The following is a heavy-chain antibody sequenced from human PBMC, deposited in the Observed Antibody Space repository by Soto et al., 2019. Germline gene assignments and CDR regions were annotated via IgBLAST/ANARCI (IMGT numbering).Heavy chain of an antibody. D-gene: IGHD5-12*01. CDR1: GYTFTGYY. J-gene: IGHJ4*02. V-gene: IGHV1-2*02. CDR3: AKANSGDDDEFDF. Sequence: ASVKVSCKASGYTFTGYYMHWVRQAPGQGLEWMGWINPKSGGTDYAQKFQGRVTMTRDTSSSSAYMELSSLRSDDTAVYYCAKANSGDDDEFDFWGQGTQVTVSS. CDR2: INPKSGGT.